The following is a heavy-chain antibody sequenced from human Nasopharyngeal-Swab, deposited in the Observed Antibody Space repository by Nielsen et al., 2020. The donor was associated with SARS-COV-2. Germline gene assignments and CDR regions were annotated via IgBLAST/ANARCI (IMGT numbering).Heavy chain of an antibody. CDR3: ARSYSSGWLRGNWFDP. D-gene: IGHD6-19*01. CDR2: MNPNSGNT. CDR1: GYTFITYD. V-gene: IGHV1-8*01. Sequence: ASVKVSCKASGYTFITYDINWVRQAPGQGLEWMGWMNPNSGNTGYAQKLQGRVTMTRNTSISKAYMEPSGLISDDTAVYYCARSYSSGWLRGNWFDPWGQGTLVTVSS. J-gene: IGHJ5*02.